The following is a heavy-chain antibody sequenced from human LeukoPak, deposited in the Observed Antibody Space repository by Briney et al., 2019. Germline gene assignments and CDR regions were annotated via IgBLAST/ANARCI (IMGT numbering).Heavy chain of an antibody. CDR1: GFTFSSYA. CDR2: INSDGSST. J-gene: IGHJ3*02. D-gene: IGHD1-26*01. V-gene: IGHV3-74*01. CDR3: ARVGGSNAFDI. Sequence: PGGSLRLSCAASGFTFSSYAMSWVRQAPGKGLVWVSPINSDGSSTSYADSVKGRFTISRDNAKNTLSLQMNSLRAEDTAVHYCARVGGSNAFDIWGQGTMVIVSS.